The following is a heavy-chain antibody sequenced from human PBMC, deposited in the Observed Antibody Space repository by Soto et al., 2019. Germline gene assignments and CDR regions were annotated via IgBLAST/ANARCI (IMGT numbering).Heavy chain of an antibody. CDR2: ISGSGGST. CDR1: GLTFSSYA. Sequence: GGSLRLSCAASGLTFSSYAMSWVRQAPGKGLEWVSAISGSGGSTYYADAMKGRFTISRDNSKNTLYLQMNSLRDEDTAVYYWAKDRVTNDYDSRGAFDIWGQGTMVTVSS. V-gene: IGHV3-23*01. CDR3: AKDRVTNDYDSRGAFDI. J-gene: IGHJ3*02. D-gene: IGHD3-22*01.